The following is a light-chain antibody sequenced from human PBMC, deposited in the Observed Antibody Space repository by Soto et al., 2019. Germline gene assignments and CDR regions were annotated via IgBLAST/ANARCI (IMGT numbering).Light chain of an antibody. V-gene: IGLV2-14*01. CDR1: SSDVGGYNF. CDR3: SSYTGSSTVV. J-gene: IGLJ2*01. Sequence: QSVLTQPASVSGSPGQSITISCTGTSSDVGGYNFVSWYQRHPGKAPKLMIYDVSNRPSGVSNRFSGSRSGNTASLTISGLQAEDEDNYYCSSYTGSSTVVFGGGTKVTVL. CDR2: DVS.